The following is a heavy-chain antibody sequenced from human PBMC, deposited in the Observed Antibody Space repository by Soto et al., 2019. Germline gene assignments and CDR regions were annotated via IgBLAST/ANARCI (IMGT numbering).Heavy chain of an antibody. V-gene: IGHV4-31*03. D-gene: IGHD6-19*01. CDR2: IYYSGST. CDR1: GGSISSGGYY. J-gene: IGHJ5*02. CDR3: ARYSSGWIWFDP. Sequence: SETLSLTCTVSGGSISSGGYYWSCIRQHPGKGLEWIGYIYYSGSTYYNPSLKSRVTISVDTSKNQFSLKLSSVTAADTAVYYCARYSSGWIWFDPWGQGTLVTVSS.